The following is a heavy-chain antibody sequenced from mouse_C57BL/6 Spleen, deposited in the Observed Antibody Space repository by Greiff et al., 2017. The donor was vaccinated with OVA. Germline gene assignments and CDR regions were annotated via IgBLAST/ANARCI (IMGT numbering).Heavy chain of an antibody. V-gene: IGHV3-6*01. J-gene: IGHJ2*01. CDR3: AREGLLQVLDY. CDR2: ISYDGSN. D-gene: IGHD2-3*01. CDR1: GYSITSGYY. Sequence: EVQRVESGPGLVKPSQSLSLTCSVTGYSITSGYYWNWIRQFPGNKLEWMGYISYDGSNNYNPSLKNRISITRDTSKNQFFLKLNSVTTEDTATYYCAREGLLQVLDYWGQGTTLTVSS.